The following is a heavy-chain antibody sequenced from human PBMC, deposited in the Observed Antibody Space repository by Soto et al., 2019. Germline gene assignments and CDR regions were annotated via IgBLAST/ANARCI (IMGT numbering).Heavy chain of an antibody. CDR3: AKDRGVRSGSGSYYGTDV. J-gene: IGHJ6*02. CDR1: GFTFNDYA. V-gene: IGHV3-9*01. D-gene: IGHD6-19*01. Sequence: EVQLVESGGGLVQPGRSLRLSCAASGFTFNDYAMHWVRQAPGKGLEWVSGISWNSGSIVYADSVKGRFTISIDNAKNSLYLQMNSLRAEDTALYYCAKDRGVRSGSGSYYGTDVWGQGTTVTVSS. CDR2: ISWNSGSI.